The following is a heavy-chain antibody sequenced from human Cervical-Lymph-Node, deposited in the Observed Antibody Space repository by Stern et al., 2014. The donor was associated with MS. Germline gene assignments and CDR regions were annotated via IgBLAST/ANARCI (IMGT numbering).Heavy chain of an antibody. CDR2: IFPVFGTP. V-gene: IGHV1-69*01. J-gene: IGHJ5*02. D-gene: IGHD6-13*01. CDR1: GGTFSKFP. Sequence: VQLVASGAEVTKPGSSVKVSCKASGGTFSKFPSSWMRQATGQGLEWMGGIFPVFGTPTYAQEFRGSVTITADVSTSTVYMELSSLRSDDTAVYYCALSSETSDRWYSLGYDLWGQGTLVTVSS. CDR3: ALSSETSDRWYSLGYDL.